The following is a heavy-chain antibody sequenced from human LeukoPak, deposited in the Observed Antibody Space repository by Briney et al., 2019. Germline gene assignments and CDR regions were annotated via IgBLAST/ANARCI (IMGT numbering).Heavy chain of an antibody. D-gene: IGHD1-7*01. J-gene: IGHJ6*03. V-gene: IGHV7-4-1*02. Sequence: GASVKVSCKASGYTFTSYAMNWVRQAPGQGLEWMGWINTKTGNPTYAQGFTGRFVFSLDTSVSTAYLQISSLKAEDTAVYYCARDGNWNYDYYYYYYMVVWGKGTTVTVSS. CDR1: GYTFTSYA. CDR2: INTKTGNP. CDR3: ARDGNWNYDYYYYYYMVV.